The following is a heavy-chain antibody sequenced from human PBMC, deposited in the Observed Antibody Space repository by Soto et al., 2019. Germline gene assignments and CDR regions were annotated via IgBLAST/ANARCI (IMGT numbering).Heavy chain of an antibody. V-gene: IGHV1-69*02. Sequence: SVKVSCKASGGTFSSYTISWVRQAPGQGLEWMGRIIPILGIANYAQKFQGRVTITADKSTSTAYMELRSLRSDDTAVYYCERVQMATTLRSVFDSWGQGTMVTVSS. CDR3: ERVQMATTLRSVFDS. CDR2: IIPILGIA. J-gene: IGHJ3*02. CDR1: GGTFSSYT. D-gene: IGHD1-1*01.